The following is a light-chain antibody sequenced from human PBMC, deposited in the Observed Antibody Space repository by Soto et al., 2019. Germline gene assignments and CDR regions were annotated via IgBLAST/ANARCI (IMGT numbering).Light chain of an antibody. V-gene: IGKV3-20*01. CDR3: HHYDSSPLT. Sequence: EIVLTQSPGTLSLSPGERATISCRARQSVSSSYLAWYQQKPGQAPRLLIYGASSRATGIPDRFSGSGSGTDFTLTISILEPEEFAVYYCHHYDSSPLTFGGGTKVEIK. J-gene: IGKJ4*01. CDR1: QSVSSSY. CDR2: GAS.